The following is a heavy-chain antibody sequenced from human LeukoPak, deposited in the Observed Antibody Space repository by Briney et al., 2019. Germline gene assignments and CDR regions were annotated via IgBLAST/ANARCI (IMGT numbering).Heavy chain of an antibody. CDR2: ISYDGSNK. V-gene: IGHV3-30*18. J-gene: IGHJ5*02. D-gene: IGHD3-10*01. Sequence: GGSLRLSCAASGFTFSSYGMHWVRQAPGKGLEWVAVISYDGSNKYYADSVKGRFTISRDNSKNTLYLQMNSLRAEDTAVYYSAKDTNYYGSGSYPMYNWFDPWGQGTLVTVSS. CDR3: AKDTNYYGSGSYPMYNWFDP. CDR1: GFTFSSYG.